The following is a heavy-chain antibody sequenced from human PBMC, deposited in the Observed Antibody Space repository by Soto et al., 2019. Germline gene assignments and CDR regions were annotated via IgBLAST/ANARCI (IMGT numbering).Heavy chain of an antibody. J-gene: IGHJ4*02. Sequence: GGSLRLSCAASGFTFSSYGMHWVRQAPGKGLEWVAVISYDGSNKYYADSVKGRFTISRDNSKNTLYLQMNSLRAEDTAVYYCAKDRGPKWELLWSFDYWGQGTLVTVSS. CDR3: AKDRGPKWELLWSFDY. V-gene: IGHV3-30*18. D-gene: IGHD1-26*01. CDR1: GFTFSSYG. CDR2: ISYDGSNK.